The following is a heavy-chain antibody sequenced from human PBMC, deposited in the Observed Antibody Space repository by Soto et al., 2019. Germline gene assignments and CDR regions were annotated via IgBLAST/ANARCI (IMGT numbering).Heavy chain of an antibody. D-gene: IGHD3-10*01. CDR2: IYYSGST. Sequence: QVQLQESGPGLVKPSETLSLNCTVSGGSVSSGSYYWSWIRQPPGKGLEWIGYIYYSGSTNYNPSLKSRVTISVDTSKNQFSLKLSSVTAADTAVYYCARASSITPFRRYFDYWGQGTLVTVSS. V-gene: IGHV4-61*01. CDR3: ARASSITPFRRYFDY. J-gene: IGHJ4*02. CDR1: GGSVSSGSYY.